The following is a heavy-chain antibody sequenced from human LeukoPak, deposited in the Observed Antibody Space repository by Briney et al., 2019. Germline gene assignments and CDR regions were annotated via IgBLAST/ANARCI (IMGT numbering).Heavy chain of an antibody. V-gene: IGHV3-23*01. J-gene: IGHJ5*02. CDR3: TNDNLS. CDR1: GFTFSAYA. CDR2: ISASGGLT. Sequence: GGSLRLSCAASGFTFSAYALSWVRQAPGKGLEWVSFISASGGLTYYADSVRGRFTISRDNWNTLFLQMDSLRAEDTAVYYCTNDNLSWGPGTLVTVSS.